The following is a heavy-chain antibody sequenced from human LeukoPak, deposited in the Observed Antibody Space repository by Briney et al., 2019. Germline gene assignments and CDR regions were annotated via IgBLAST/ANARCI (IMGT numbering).Heavy chain of an antibody. D-gene: IGHD2-15*01. Sequence: SETLSLTCTVSGGSISSYYWSWIRQPPGKGLEWIGYIYYSVSTNYNPSLKSRVTISVDTSKNQFSLKLSSVTAADTAVYYCARQYCSGGSCYPRFDYWGQGTLVTVSS. CDR1: GGSISSYY. CDR2: IYYSVST. V-gene: IGHV4-59*08. CDR3: ARQYCSGGSCYPRFDY. J-gene: IGHJ4*02.